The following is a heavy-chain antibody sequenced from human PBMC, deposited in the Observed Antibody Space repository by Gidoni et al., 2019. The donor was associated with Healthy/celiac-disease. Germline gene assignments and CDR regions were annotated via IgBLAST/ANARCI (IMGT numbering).Heavy chain of an antibody. D-gene: IGHD1-7*01. CDR2: IIPLLGIE. V-gene: IGHV1-69*08. CDR3: ARDLGGELQSNDHDY. J-gene: IGHJ4*02. Sequence: QAQLVQSGAEVKKPGSSVQVSCKASGGTFRSYTISWVRQAPGYGLEWMGRIIPLLGIENDAQKFQGRVTITADKSTSTAYMELGSLRSEDTAVYYCARDLGGELQSNDHDYWGQGTLVTVSS. CDR1: GGTFRSYT.